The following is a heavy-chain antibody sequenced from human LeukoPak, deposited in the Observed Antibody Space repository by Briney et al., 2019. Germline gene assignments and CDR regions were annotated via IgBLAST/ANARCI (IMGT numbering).Heavy chain of an antibody. D-gene: IGHD6-13*01. Sequence: PSGTLSLTCAVSGGSISSTNWWSWVRQPPGKGLEWIGESYHSGTTNYNPSLKSRVTISVDKSKNQFSLKLSSVTAADTAVYYCASLPTYSSSWYFDYWGQGTLVTVSS. V-gene: IGHV4-4*02. CDR1: GGSISSTNW. CDR2: SYHSGTT. J-gene: IGHJ4*02. CDR3: ASLPTYSSSWYFDY.